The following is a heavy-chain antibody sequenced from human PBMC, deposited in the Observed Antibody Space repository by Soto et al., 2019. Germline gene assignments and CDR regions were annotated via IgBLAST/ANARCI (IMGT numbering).Heavy chain of an antibody. J-gene: IGHJ4*02. Sequence: PGGSLRLSCAASGFTFSSYAMHWVRQAPGKGLEWVAVISYDGSNKYYADSVKGRFTISRDNSKNTLYLQMNSLRAEDTAVYYCARVEYSYGPTNDYWGQGTLVTVSS. D-gene: IGHD5-18*01. CDR2: ISYDGSNK. V-gene: IGHV3-30-3*01. CDR3: ARVEYSYGPTNDY. CDR1: GFTFSSYA.